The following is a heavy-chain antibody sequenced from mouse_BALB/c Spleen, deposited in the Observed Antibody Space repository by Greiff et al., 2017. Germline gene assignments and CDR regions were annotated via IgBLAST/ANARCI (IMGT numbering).Heavy chain of an antibody. CDR3: ARVGLTGPMYYFDY. Sequence: EVHLVESGPGLVKPSQSLSLTCSVTGYSITSGYYWNWIRQFPGNKLEWMGYISYDGSNNYNPSLKNRISITRDTSKNQFFLKLNSVTTEDTATYYCARVGLTGPMYYFDYWGQGTTLTVSS. D-gene: IGHD4-1*01. J-gene: IGHJ2*01. CDR1: GYSITSGYY. V-gene: IGHV3-6*02. CDR2: ISYDGSN.